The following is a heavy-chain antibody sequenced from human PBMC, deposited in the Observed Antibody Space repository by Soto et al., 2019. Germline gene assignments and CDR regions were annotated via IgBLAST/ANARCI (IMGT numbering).Heavy chain of an antibody. V-gene: IGHV3-73*01. D-gene: IGHD2-15*01. CDR3: ARQVVDAYNVEVCYDY. Sequence: EVQLVESGGGLVQPEGSLKLSCAASGFTFSGSAMHWIRQAPGKGLEWVGRIRSKANSYATSYAASVQGRFTVSRDDSKNTAYLQMNSLKTEDTAVYYCARQVVDAYNVEVCYDYWGQGTLVIVSS. CDR1: GFTFSGSA. CDR2: IRSKANSYAT. J-gene: IGHJ4*02.